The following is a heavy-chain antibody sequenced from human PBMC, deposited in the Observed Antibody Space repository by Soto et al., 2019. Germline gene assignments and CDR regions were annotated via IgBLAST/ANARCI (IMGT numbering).Heavy chain of an antibody. Sequence: PGGSLRLSCAASGFTFSSYALSWVRQAPGKGREWVSAISGNGGGTYYAASVKGRFTISRDNSKNTLFLQMNSLRAEDTALYYCAKDRRYYGSLGYDYWGEGILVTDS. CDR1: GFTFSSYA. V-gene: IGHV3-23*01. J-gene: IGHJ4*02. CDR2: ISGNGGGT. D-gene: IGHD3-22*01. CDR3: AKDRRYYGSLGYDY.